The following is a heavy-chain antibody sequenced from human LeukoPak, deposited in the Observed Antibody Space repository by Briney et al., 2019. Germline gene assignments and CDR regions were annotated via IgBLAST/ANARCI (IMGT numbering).Heavy chain of an antibody. J-gene: IGHJ3*02. CDR1: GGSISSSSYY. Sequence: SETLSLTCTVSGGSISSSSYYWGWIRQPPGKGLEWIGSIYYSGSTYYNPSLKSRVTISVDTSKNQFSLKLSSVTAADTAVYYCARGPGVVAATGPDAFDIWGQGTMVTVSS. V-gene: IGHV4-39*07. D-gene: IGHD2-15*01. CDR3: ARGPGVVAATGPDAFDI. CDR2: IYYSGST.